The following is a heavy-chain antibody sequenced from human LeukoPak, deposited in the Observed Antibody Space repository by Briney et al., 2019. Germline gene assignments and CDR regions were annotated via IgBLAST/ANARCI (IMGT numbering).Heavy chain of an antibody. CDR1: GGSISSSSYY. CDR2: IFYSGST. J-gene: IGHJ4*02. CDR3: AREYYYASGSYLY. D-gene: IGHD3-10*01. Sequence: SETLSLTCTVSGGSISSSSYYWGWIRQPPGKGLEWIGSIFYSGSTYYNPSLKSRVTISVDTSKNQFSLKLSSVTAADTAVYYCAREYYYASGSYLYWGQGTLVTVSS. V-gene: IGHV4-39*02.